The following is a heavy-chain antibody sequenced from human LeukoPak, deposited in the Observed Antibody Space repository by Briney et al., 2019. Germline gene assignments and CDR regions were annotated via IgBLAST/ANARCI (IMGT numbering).Heavy chain of an antibody. CDR3: ARVETIAAAVDY. J-gene: IGHJ4*02. CDR1: GGSISGGTYY. D-gene: IGHD6-13*01. Sequence: SETLSLTCTVSGGSISGGTYYWTWIRQPAGKGLEWIGRIYTSGITSYNPSLKSRVTISLDKSKNQFSLKLSSVTAADTAVYYCARVETIAAAVDYWGQGTLVTVSS. V-gene: IGHV4-61*02. CDR2: IYTSGIT.